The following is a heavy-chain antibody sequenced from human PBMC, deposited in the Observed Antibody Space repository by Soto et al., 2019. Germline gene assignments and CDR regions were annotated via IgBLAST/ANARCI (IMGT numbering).Heavy chain of an antibody. J-gene: IGHJ4*02. CDR2: ISGSGDDT. CDR1: GFTFNTYA. D-gene: IGHD3-16*01. V-gene: IGHV3-23*01. CDR3: ARDPWAADY. Sequence: EVQLLESGGGLVQPGGSLRLSCAASGFTFNTYAMSWVRQAPGKGLEWVSGISGSGDDTYYAGSVKGRFTISRDNSKNTVNLQMNSLRAEDTAVYYCARDPWAADYWGQGTLVTVSS.